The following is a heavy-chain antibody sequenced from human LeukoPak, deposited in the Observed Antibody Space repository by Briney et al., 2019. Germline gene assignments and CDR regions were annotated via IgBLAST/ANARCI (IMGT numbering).Heavy chain of an antibody. D-gene: IGHD6-13*01. CDR2: ISSSSSYI. J-gene: IGHJ6*02. CDR3: ARDLQEQQLDRYYYYGMDV. V-gene: IGHV3-21*01. Sequence: GGSLRLSCAASGFTVSSNYMSWVRQAPGKGLEWVSSISSSSSYIYYADSVKGRFTISRDNAKNSLYLQMNSLRAEDTAVYYCARDLQEQQLDRYYYYGMDVWGQGTTVTVSS. CDR1: GFTVSSNY.